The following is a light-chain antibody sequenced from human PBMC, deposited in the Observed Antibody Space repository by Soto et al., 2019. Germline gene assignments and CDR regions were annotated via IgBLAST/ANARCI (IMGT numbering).Light chain of an antibody. Sequence: EIVLTPSPGTLSLSPGERASLSCRASQSVSSSYLAWYQQKPGQAPRLLIYGASSRATGIPDRFSGSGSGTDFTLTISRLEPEDFAVYYCQQYGRSPSTFGGGTKVDI. V-gene: IGKV3-20*01. J-gene: IGKJ4*01. CDR2: GAS. CDR1: QSVSSSY. CDR3: QQYGRSPST.